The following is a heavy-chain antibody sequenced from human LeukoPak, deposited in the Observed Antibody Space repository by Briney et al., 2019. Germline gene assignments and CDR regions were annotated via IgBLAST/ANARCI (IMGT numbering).Heavy chain of an antibody. CDR3: ARASNWGGLDY. CDR1: GGSISSSSYY. J-gene: IGHJ4*02. CDR2: IYYSGST. Sequence: PSETLSLTCTVSGGSISSSSYYWGWIRQPPGKGLEWIGSIYYSGSTYYNPSLKSRVTISVDTSKNQFSLKLSSVTAADTAVYYCARASNWGGLDYWGQGTLVTASS. D-gene: IGHD7-27*01. V-gene: IGHV4-39*01.